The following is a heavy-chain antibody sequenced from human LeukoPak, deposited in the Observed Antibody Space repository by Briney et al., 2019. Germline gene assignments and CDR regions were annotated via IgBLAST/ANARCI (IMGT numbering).Heavy chain of an antibody. CDR1: GFTFSSYA. CDR2: ISGSGGST. D-gene: IGHD3-10*01. J-gene: IGHJ4*02. V-gene: IGHV3-23*01. Sequence: GGSLRLSCAASGFTFSSYAMSWVRQAPGKGLEWVSAISGSGGSTYYADSVKGRFTISRDNSKNTLYLQMNSLRAEDTAVYYCARRGSGTYDFDYWGQGTLVTVSS. CDR3: ARRGSGTYDFDY.